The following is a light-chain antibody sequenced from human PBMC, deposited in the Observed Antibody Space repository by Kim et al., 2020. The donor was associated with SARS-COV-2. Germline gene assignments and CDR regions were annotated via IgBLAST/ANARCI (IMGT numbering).Light chain of an antibody. V-gene: IGKV3-11*01. CDR1: SGIRIN. Sequence: SPGRGPTPSCRPGSGIRINIAWYQQRRGHAPRLLIYDADIRATGIPDKFSGSGSGTDFSLTISSVCPEDFANYFCQKHNKWPPAPPFGGGNKGDIK. CDR2: DAD. J-gene: IGKJ4*01. CDR3: QKHNKWPPAPP.